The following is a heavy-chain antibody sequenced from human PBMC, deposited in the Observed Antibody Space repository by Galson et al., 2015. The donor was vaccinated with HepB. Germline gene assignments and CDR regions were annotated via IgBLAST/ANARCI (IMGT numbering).Heavy chain of an antibody. D-gene: IGHD1-1*01. CDR3: ARRFTNWDAFDI. CDR1: GGFINGGGYS. V-gene: IGHV4-30-2*01. CDR2: IHHGANT. J-gene: IGHJ3*02. Sequence: TLSLTCAVAGGFINGGGYSWRWIRQQVGQGLEWIGSIHHGANTSYNPSLWSRVTISVDRSKNQFSLKLSPMTAADTAVYYCARRFTNWDAFDIWGQGTMVTVS.